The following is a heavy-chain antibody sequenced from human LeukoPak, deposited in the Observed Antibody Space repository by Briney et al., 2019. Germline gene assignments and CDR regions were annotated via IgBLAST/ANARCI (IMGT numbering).Heavy chain of an antibody. D-gene: IGHD3-10*01. CDR3: ARGEYYFDY. V-gene: IGHV4-30-2*01. CDR1: GGSISSGGYS. CDR2: IYHSGST. J-gene: IGHJ4*02. Sequence: PSQTPSLTCAVSGGSISSGGYSWSWIRQPPGKGLEWIGYIYHSGSTYYNPSLKSRVTISVDRSKNQFSLKLSSVTAADTAVYYCARGEYYFDYWGQGTLVTVSS.